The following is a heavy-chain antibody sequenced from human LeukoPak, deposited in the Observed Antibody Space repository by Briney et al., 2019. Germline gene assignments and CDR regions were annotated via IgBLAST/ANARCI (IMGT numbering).Heavy chain of an antibody. CDR2: IYHSGST. CDR3: ARTSIAARRANAFDI. D-gene: IGHD6-6*01. CDR1: GGSISSGGYS. J-gene: IGHJ3*02. V-gene: IGHV4-30-2*01. Sequence: SETLSLTCAVSGGSISSGGYSWSWIRQPPGKGLEWIGHIYHSGSTYYNPSLKSRVTISVDRSKNQFSLKLSSVTAADTAVYYCARTSIAARRANAFDIWGQGTMVTVSS.